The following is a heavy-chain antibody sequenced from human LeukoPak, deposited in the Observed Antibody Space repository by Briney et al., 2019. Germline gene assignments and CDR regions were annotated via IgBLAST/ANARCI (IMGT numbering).Heavy chain of an antibody. CDR3: VRDRVGFNGYTYYFDK. D-gene: IGHD5-24*01. J-gene: IGHJ4*02. CDR1: GFIFSSYA. Sequence: GGSLRLSCSASGFIFSSYALHWVRQAPGKGLEHVSTLSPNGGATHLADSVKGRFTVSRDNSKNTLSLQMSSLRVEDTAVYYCVRDRVGFNGYTYYFDKWGQGTRVTVSS. V-gene: IGHV3-64D*06. CDR2: LSPNGGAT.